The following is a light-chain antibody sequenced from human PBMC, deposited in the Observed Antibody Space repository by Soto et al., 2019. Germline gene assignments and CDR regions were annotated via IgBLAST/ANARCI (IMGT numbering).Light chain of an antibody. CDR2: GTS. Sequence: EVVMTQSPATLSVSPGERATLSCRASQTVSSNLAWYQQKPGQSPRLLIYGTSTRATGVPARFSGSGSGTEFTLSISSLQSEDFAAYYCHQYNFWPSFGQGTKVDIK. CDR3: HQYNFWPS. J-gene: IGKJ1*01. V-gene: IGKV3-15*01. CDR1: QTVSSN.